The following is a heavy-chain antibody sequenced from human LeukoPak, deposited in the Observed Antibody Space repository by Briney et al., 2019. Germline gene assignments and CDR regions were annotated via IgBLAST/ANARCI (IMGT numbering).Heavy chain of an antibody. V-gene: IGHV4-61*09. J-gene: IGHJ5*02. D-gene: IGHD2-15*01. CDR1: GGSISSGRYY. CDR3: ARGGPYCSGGGCYSRTSNWFDP. Sequence: SETLSLTCTVSGGSISSGRYYWSWIRQPAGKGLEWFGHIYSSGSTNYNSSLRSRITFSVDTSKTLFSLKLSSVPATDTAVYYGARGGPYCSGGGCYSRTSNWFDPWGQGTLVTVSS. CDR2: IYSSGST.